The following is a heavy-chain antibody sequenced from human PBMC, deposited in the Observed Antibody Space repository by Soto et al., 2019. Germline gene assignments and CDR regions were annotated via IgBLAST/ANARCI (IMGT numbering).Heavy chain of an antibody. V-gene: IGHV3-23*01. CDR3: ANIGQVRGVIFKGYYYGMDV. J-gene: IGHJ6*02. Sequence: GGSLRLSCAASGFTFSSYAMSWVRQAPGKGPEWVSAISGSGGSTYYADSVKGRFTISRDNSKNTLYLQMNSLRAEDTAVYYWANIGQVRGVIFKGYYYGMDVWGQGTTVTVSS. CDR2: ISGSGGST. D-gene: IGHD3-10*01. CDR1: GFTFSSYA.